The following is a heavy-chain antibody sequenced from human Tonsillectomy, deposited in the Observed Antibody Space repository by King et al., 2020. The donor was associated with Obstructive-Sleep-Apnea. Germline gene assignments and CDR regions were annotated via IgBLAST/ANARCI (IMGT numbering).Heavy chain of an antibody. CDR2: ISFDGDNK. V-gene: IGHV3-30*18. CDR1: GFTFTNYG. J-gene: IGHJ4*02. Sequence: HVQLVESGGGVVQPGRSLRLSCAASGFTFTNYGMHWVRQAPGKGLEWVAVISFDGDNKFYTDSVQGRFIISRDNSKNTLYLQMNSLRVEDTAKYFCAKYENSGGSAWYPLDYWGQGILVTVSS. CDR3: AKYENSGGSAWYPLDY. D-gene: IGHD6-19*01.